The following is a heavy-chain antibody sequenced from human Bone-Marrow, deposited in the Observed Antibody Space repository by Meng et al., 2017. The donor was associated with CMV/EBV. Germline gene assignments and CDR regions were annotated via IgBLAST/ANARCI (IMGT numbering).Heavy chain of an antibody. CDR1: GGFISNHY. CDR3: ARGNPYYDFWSGLDY. D-gene: IGHD3-3*01. J-gene: IGHJ4*02. Sequence: SETLSLTCTVSGGFISNHYWSWIRQPPGKGLEWIGYIYYSGTTKYNPSLKSRVTISADTSNKQLSLKLSSVTAADTAVYYCARGNPYYDFWSGLDYWGQGTLVSVSS. CDR2: IYYSGTT. V-gene: IGHV4-59*11.